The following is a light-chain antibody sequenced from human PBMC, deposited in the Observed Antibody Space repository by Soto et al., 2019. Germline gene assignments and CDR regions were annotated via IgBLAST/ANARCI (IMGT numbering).Light chain of an antibody. CDR3: QQYAAWPLT. V-gene: IGKV3-15*01. CDR1: QGVGSN. Sequence: EIVMTQSPGTLSVSPGERVTVRCRASQGVGSNLAWYQQKPGQAPRLLIYSTSTRASGIRGRFSGSGSGTEFTFTISRLQSEDFGDYYCQQYAAWPLTFGGGTKVEIK. J-gene: IGKJ4*01. CDR2: STS.